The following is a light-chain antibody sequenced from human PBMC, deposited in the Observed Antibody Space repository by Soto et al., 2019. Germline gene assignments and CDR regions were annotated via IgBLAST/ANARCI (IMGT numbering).Light chain of an antibody. V-gene: IGLV2-8*01. J-gene: IGLJ1*01. CDR2: EVI. CDR1: SSDIGYYKC. Sequence: QSVLTQPPSASGSPGQSVTISCTGTSSDIGYYKCVSWYKQHPGKAPKLIIYEVIKRPSGVPDRFSGSKSGNTASLTVSGLQAEDEADYYCSSYAGSTLGVFGTGTKGTVL. CDR3: SSYAGSTLGV.